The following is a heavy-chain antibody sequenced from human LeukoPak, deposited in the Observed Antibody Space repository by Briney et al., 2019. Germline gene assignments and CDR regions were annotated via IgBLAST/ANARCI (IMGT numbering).Heavy chain of an antibody. CDR2: IYYSGST. V-gene: IGHV4-39*01. CDR1: GGSISSSSYY. J-gene: IGHJ5*02. CDR3: ARHGGRSSSSARSNWFDP. D-gene: IGHD6-13*01. Sequence: PSETLSLTCTVSGGSISSSSYYWGWIRQPPGKGLEWIGSIYYSGSTYYNPSLKSRVTISVDTSKNQFSLKLSSVTAADTAVYYCARHGGRSSSSARSNWFDPWGQGTLVTVSS.